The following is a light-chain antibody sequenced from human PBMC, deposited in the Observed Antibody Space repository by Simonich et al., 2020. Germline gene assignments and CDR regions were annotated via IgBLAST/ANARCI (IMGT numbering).Light chain of an antibody. Sequence: DIQMTQSPSSLSASVGDRVTITCRESQSISSYLIWYQQKPGKAPKLLIYAASRLQSGVPSRFSGSGSGTDFTLTISSLQPEDFATYYCQQSYSTPWTFGQGTKVEIK. CDR3: QQSYSTPWT. CDR2: AAS. CDR1: QSISSY. V-gene: IGKV1-39*01. J-gene: IGKJ1*01.